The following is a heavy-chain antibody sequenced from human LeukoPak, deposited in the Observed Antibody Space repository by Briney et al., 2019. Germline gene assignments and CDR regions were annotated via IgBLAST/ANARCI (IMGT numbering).Heavy chain of an antibody. CDR3: ARDGGTCEYYFDG. J-gene: IGHJ4*02. V-gene: IGHV3-66*02. D-gene: IGHD2-8*02. CDR2: MYTGGST. CDR1: GFTVSSKY. Sequence: GGSLSLSCALSGFTVSSKYMNWAPEAPGKGRKGVSVMYTGGSTYYPESVKGRFTISRANSKDTVYLQMNSLKAEDPAMYYCARDGGTCEYYFDGWGQGTLVTVSS.